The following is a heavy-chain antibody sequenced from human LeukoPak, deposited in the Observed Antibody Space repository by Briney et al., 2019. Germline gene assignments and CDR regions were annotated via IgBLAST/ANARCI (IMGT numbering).Heavy chain of an antibody. CDR1: GGSIRSYY. CDR2: INTSGST. Sequence: SETLSLTCTVSGGSIRSYYWSWIRQTAGKGLEWIGRINTSGSTNYNPSLKSRVTISVDTSNNQFSLQLSSVTAADTAVYYCVRDNYSGSRNYGMDVWGQGTTVTVSS. CDR3: VRDNYSGSRNYGMDV. D-gene: IGHD1-26*01. V-gene: IGHV4-4*07. J-gene: IGHJ6*02.